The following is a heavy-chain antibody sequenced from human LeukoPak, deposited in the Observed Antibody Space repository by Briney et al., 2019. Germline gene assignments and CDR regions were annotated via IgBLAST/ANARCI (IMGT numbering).Heavy chain of an antibody. CDR2: INWNGGST. V-gene: IGHV3-20*04. Sequence: GGSLRLSCAASGFTFDDYDMSWVRQAPGKGLEWVSGINWNGGSTGYADFVKGRFTISRDNSKNTLYLQMNSLRAEDTAVYYCASSAGALIDCWGQGTLAIVSS. D-gene: IGHD6-19*01. J-gene: IGHJ4*02. CDR1: GFTFDDYD. CDR3: ASSAGALIDC.